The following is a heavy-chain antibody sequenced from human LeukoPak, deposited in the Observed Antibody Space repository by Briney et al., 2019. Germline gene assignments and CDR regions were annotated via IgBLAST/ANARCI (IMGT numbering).Heavy chain of an antibody. V-gene: IGHV1-69*04. CDR2: IIPILGIA. D-gene: IGHD2-2*02. J-gene: IGHJ6*02. CDR3: ATPGYCSSTSCYRGYYYYGMDV. Sequence: XFSXXXISWVRQAPGQGLEWMGRIIPILGIANYAQKFQGRVTITADKSTSTAYMELSSLRSEDTAVYYCATPGYCSSTSCYRGYYYYGMDVWGQGTTVTVSS. CDR1: XFSXXX.